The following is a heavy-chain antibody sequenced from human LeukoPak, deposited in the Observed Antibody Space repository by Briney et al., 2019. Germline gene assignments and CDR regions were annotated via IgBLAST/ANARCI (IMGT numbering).Heavy chain of an antibody. D-gene: IGHD3-3*01. CDR3: ARGLLNYDFWSGPIYYGMDV. Sequence: SETPSLTCAVYGGSFSGYYWSWIRQPPGKGLEWIGEINHSGSTNYNPSLKSRVTISVDTSKNQFSLKLSSVTAADTAVYYCARGLLNYDFWSGPIYYGMDVWGQGTTVTVSS. CDR2: INHSGST. CDR1: GGSFSGYY. V-gene: IGHV4-34*01. J-gene: IGHJ6*02.